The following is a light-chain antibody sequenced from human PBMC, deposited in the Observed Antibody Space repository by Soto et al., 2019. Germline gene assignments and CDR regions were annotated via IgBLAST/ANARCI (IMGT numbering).Light chain of an antibody. CDR1: SSNIGAGYD. Sequence: QSVLTQPPSVSGAPGQRVTISCTGSSSNIGAGYDVHWYQQLPGTAPKLLIYGNSNRPSGVPDRFSGSKSGTSASLAITGLQAEXXADYYCQSYDSSLSGSVFGGGTKLTVL. V-gene: IGLV1-40*01. CDR3: QSYDSSLSGSV. CDR2: GNS. J-gene: IGLJ3*02.